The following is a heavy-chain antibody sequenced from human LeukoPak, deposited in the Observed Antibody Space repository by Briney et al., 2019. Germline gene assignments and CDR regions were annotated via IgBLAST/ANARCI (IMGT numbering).Heavy chain of an antibody. CDR3: ARHRSYLSWFDP. CDR2: IYYSGSI. J-gene: IGHJ5*02. CDR1: GGSISSYY. D-gene: IGHD2-21*01. V-gene: IGHV4-59*08. Sequence: SETLSLTCTVSGGSISSYYWSWIRQPPGKGLEWIGYIYYSGSINYNPSLKSRVTISVDTSKNQFSLKLSSVTAADTAVYYCARHRSYLSWFDPWGQGTLVTVSS.